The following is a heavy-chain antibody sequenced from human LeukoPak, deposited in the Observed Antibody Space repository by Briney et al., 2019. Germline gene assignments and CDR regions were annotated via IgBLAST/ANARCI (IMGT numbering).Heavy chain of an antibody. CDR1: GGTFSSYA. J-gene: IGHJ6*02. V-gene: IGHV1-69*13. Sequence: SVKVSCKASGGTFSSYAISWVRQAPGQGLEWMGGIIPIFGTANYAQKFQGRVTITADESTSTAYMELSSLRSEDTAVYYCASGSYRAHYYYGMDVWGPGTTVTVSS. CDR3: ASGSYRAHYYYGMDV. CDR2: IIPIFGTA.